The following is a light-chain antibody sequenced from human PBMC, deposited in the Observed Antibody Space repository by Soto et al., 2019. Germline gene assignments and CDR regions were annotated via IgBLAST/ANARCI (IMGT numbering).Light chain of an antibody. V-gene: IGKV3-11*01. CDR1: QSLSRY. Sequence: EIVLTQSPATLSLSPGDRATLSCRASQSLSRYLAWYQQKPGQAPRLLIYDASNRATGIPARFGGSGSGTDFTLTISSLEPEDFAVYYCQQRSNWPRTFGQGTKLEIK. CDR2: DAS. J-gene: IGKJ2*01. CDR3: QQRSNWPRT.